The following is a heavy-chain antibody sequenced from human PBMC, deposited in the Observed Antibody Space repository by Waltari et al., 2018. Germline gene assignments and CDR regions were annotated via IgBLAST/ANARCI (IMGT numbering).Heavy chain of an antibody. Sequence: EVQLVESGGGLVQPGGSLRLSCAASGFTFSSHWMTWVRQAPGKGLEWLANIKKDGSESDYGDSVKGRFTISRDNTKNSLYLQMNSLRVEDTAVYYCARADYGGTADYDYWGQGTQVTVSS. CDR3: ARADYGGTADYDY. CDR2: IKKDGSES. V-gene: IGHV3-7*04. J-gene: IGHJ4*02. CDR1: GFTFSSHW. D-gene: IGHD4-17*01.